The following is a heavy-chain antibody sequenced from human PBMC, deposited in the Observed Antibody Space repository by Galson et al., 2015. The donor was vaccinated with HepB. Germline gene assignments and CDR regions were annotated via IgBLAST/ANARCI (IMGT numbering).Heavy chain of an antibody. D-gene: IGHD3-9*01. V-gene: IGHV4-39*01. CDR2: IYYIGST. Sequence: SETLSLTCTVSGDSISRSNYYWGWIRQPPGKGLEWIGTIYYIGSTYYNPSLKSRVTISVDTSKNQFSLKLSSVTAADTALYYCASEVLRYFDWFPSGWFDPWGQGTLVTVSS. J-gene: IGHJ5*02. CDR3: ASEVLRYFDWFPSGWFDP. CDR1: GDSISRSNYY.